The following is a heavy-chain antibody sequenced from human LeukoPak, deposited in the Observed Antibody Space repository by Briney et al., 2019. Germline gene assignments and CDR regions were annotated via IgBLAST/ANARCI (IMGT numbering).Heavy chain of an antibody. V-gene: IGHV4-34*01. CDR2: INHSGST. J-gene: IGHJ4*02. D-gene: IGHD6-13*01. CDR3: ARGIYESGPRIAAAGTDY. CDR1: GGSFSGYY. Sequence: SETLSLTCAVYGGSFSGYYWSWIRQPPGKGLEWIGEINHSGSTNYNPSLKSRVTISVDTPKNQFSLKLSSVTAADTAVYYCARGIYESGPRIAAAGTDYWGQGTLVTVSS.